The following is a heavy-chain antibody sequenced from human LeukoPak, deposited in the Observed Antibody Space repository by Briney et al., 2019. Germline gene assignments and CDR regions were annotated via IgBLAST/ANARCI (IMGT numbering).Heavy chain of an antibody. D-gene: IGHD3-16*01. J-gene: IGHJ4*02. Sequence: GESLRLSCAASGFTFTDYWMHWVRQAPGKGLVWVSIINTDTRGTYYADSVKRRFTISRDNAKNTLYLQMNSLRAEDTAVYYCARAGAYHFDNWGQGTLVTVSS. CDR1: GFTFTDYW. V-gene: IGHV3-74*01. CDR3: ARAGAYHFDN. CDR2: INTDTRGT.